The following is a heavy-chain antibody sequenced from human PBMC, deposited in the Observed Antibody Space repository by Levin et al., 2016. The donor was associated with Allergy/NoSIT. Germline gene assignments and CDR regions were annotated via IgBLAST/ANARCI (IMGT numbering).Heavy chain of an antibody. CDR2: ITGSDVRT. Sequence: WIRQPPGKGLEWVSTITGSDVRTYYADSVKGRFTISRDNSKNTMYVQMNSLRAEDTAVYYCAKHASGSPHYGMDVWGQGTSVTVSS. D-gene: IGHD3-10*01. J-gene: IGHJ6*02. V-gene: IGHV3-23*01. CDR3: AKHASGSPHYGMDV.